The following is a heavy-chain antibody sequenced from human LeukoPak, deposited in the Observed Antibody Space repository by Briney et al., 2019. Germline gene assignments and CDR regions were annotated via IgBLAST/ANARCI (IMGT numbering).Heavy chain of an antibody. V-gene: IGHV3-53*01. CDR3: ARARYSSGWWDYYMDV. D-gene: IGHD6-19*01. CDR1: GFNVSNNY. J-gene: IGHJ6*03. Sequence: GGSLRLSCAASGFNVSNNYMTWVRQAPGKGLEWVSVIYSGGSTYSADSVKGRFTISRDNSKNTLYLQMNSLRAEDTAVYYCARARYSSGWWDYYMDVWGKGTTVTISS. CDR2: IYSGGST.